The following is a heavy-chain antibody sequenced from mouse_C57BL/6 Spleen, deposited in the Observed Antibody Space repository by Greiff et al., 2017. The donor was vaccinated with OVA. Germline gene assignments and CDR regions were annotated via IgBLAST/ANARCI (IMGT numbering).Heavy chain of an antibody. V-gene: IGHV1-50*01. CDR2: IDPSDSYT. J-gene: IGHJ2*01. D-gene: IGHD1-1*01. CDR1: GYTFTSYW. CDR3: ASHYGSRYYFDY. Sequence: QVQLQQPGAELVKPGASVKLSCKASGYTFTSYWMQWVQQRPGQGLEWIGEIDPSDSYTNYNQKFKGKATLTVDTSSSTAYMQLSSLTSEDSAVYYCASHYGSRYYFDYWGQGTTLTVSS.